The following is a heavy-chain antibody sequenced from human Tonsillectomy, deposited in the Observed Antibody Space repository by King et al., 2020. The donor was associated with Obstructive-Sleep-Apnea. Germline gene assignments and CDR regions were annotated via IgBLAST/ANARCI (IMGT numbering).Heavy chain of an antibody. V-gene: IGHV4-39*07. CDR3: ARQGHGDYVDYYYAMDV. J-gene: IGHJ6*02. D-gene: IGHD4-17*01. CDR2: IYYSGST. Sequence: QLQESGPGLVKPLETLSLTCTVSGGSISSSSYYWGWIRQPPGKGLEWIGSIYYSGSTYYNPSLKSRVTISVDTSKNQFSLKLSSVTAADTAVYYCARQGHGDYVDYYYAMDVWGQGTTVTVSS. CDR1: GGSISSSSYY.